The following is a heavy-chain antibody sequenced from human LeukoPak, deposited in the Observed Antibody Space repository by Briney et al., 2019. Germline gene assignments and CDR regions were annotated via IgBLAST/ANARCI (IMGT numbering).Heavy chain of an antibody. V-gene: IGHV4-39*07. J-gene: IGHJ5*02. CDR1: GVSISSSNSY. CDR2: INHSGST. CDR3: ATKKSKYYYGSGSYWYNWFDP. Sequence: SETLSLTCTVSGVSISSSNSYWGWIRQPPGKGLEWIGEINHSGSTNYNPSLKSRVTISVDTSKNQFSLKLSSVTAADTAVYYCATKKSKYYYGSGSYWYNWFDPWGQGTLVTVSS. D-gene: IGHD3-10*01.